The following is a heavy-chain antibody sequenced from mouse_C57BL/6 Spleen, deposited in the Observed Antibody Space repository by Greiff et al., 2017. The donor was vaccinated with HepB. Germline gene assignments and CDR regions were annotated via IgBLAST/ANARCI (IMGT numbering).Heavy chain of an antibody. D-gene: IGHD1-1*01. CDR2: IWSDGST. V-gene: IGHV2-6*03. Sequence: VQVVESGPGLVAPSQSLSITCTVSGFSLTSYGVHWVRQPPGKGLEWLVVIWSDGSTTYNSALKSRLSIRKDNSKSQVFLKMNSLQTDDTAMYYCARPSYGNYAMDYWGQGTSVTVSS. J-gene: IGHJ4*01. CDR1: GFSLTSYG. CDR3: ARPSYGNYAMDY.